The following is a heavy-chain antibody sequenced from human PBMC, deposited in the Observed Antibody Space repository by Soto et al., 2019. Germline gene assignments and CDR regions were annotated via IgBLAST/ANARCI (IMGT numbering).Heavy chain of an antibody. CDR1: GFTFSDYY. J-gene: IGHJ6*02. CDR3: ARDGGDIVVVPAAMINYGMEV. D-gene: IGHD2-2*01. CDR2: ISSSGSTI. Sequence: GGSLRLSCAASGFTFSDYYMSWIRQAPGKGLEWVSDISSSGSTIYYADSVKGRFTISRDNSKNTLYLQMNSLRAEDTAVYYCARDGGDIVVVPAAMINYGMEVWGQGTTVTVSS. V-gene: IGHV3-11*04.